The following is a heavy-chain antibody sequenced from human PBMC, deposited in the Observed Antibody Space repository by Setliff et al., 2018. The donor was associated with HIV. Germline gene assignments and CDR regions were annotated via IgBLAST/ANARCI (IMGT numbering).Heavy chain of an antibody. CDR2: IHSSGSA. CDR3: ARRPPLTTGREYYFDF. D-gene: IGHD1-1*01. V-gene: IGHV4-61*02. Sequence: SETLSLTCTVSGGSISNSGYYWGWIRQPAGKGLEWIGRIHSSGSANYSPSLESRVTMSIDTSKSQFSLRLTSVTAADTAVYYCARRPPLTTGREYYFDFWGQGTLVTVSS. CDR1: GGSISNSGYY. J-gene: IGHJ4*02.